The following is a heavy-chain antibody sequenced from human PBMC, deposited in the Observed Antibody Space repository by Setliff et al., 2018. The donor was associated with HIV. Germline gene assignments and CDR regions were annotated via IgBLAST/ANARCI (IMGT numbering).Heavy chain of an antibody. J-gene: IGHJ4*02. CDR3: ATADYIYGRNIFDY. D-gene: IGHD5-18*01. CDR1: GYSIGSSYN. V-gene: IGHV4-38-2*02. CDR2: IYHTGRA. Sequence: SETLSLTCTVSGYSIGSSYNWGWIRQSPGKGLEWIANIYHTGRAFYNPSLQSRVTISVDTSKNQFSLNLTSVTAADTAVYCCATADYIYGRNIFDYWGQGTRVTVSS.